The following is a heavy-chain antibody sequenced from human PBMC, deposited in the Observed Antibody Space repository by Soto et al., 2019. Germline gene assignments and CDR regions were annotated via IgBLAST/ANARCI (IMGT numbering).Heavy chain of an antibody. CDR3: AHSPRSGGTCYLFDH. D-gene: IGHD2-15*01. CDR2: IYWDGIE. CDR1: GFSLTTSGVG. V-gene: IGHV2-5*02. J-gene: IGHJ4*02. Sequence: QITLKESGPTLVKPTQTLTLTCTVSGFSLTTSGVGVGWIRQPPGKAPEWLALIYWDGIERYSTSLRSRLTITMDTSKNQVVLTMTTMDPVDTATYYCAHSPRSGGTCYLFDHWGQGTPVIVSS.